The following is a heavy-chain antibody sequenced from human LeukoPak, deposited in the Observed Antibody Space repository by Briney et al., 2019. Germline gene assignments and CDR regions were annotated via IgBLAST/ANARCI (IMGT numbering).Heavy chain of an antibody. Sequence: GGSLRLSCAASGFTVSSNYMSWVRQAPGKGLEWVSVIYSGGSTYYADSVKGRFTISRDNAKNSLYLQMNSLRAEDTAVYYCASEAYDSSGYYYGWGQGTLVTVSS. D-gene: IGHD3-22*01. J-gene: IGHJ4*02. CDR2: IYSGGST. CDR3: ASEAYDSSGYYYG. CDR1: GFTVSSNY. V-gene: IGHV3-53*01.